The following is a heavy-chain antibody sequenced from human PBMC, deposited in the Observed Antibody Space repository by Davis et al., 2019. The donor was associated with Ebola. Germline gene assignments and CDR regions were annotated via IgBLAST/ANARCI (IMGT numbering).Heavy chain of an antibody. CDR3: AREGVVAVTTPFDY. CDR1: GDSVSRKSGA. CDR2: TYYRSKWYD. J-gene: IGHJ4*02. Sequence: SETLSLTCAISGDSVSRKSGAWSWIRQSPSRGLEWLGRTYYRSKWYDDYAVPVKGRININPDTSKNQFSLHLNSVTPEDTAVYYCAREGVVAVTTPFDYWGQGSLVTVSS. D-gene: IGHD1-26*01. V-gene: IGHV6-1*01.